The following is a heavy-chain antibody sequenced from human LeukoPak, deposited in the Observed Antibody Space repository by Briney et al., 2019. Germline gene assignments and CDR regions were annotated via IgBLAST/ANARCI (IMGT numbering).Heavy chain of an antibody. V-gene: IGHV3-15*05. CDR1: GFTFSSYS. CDR3: TTGDRSSGN. J-gene: IGHJ4*02. D-gene: IGHD1-26*01. Sequence: GGSLRLSCAASGFTFSSYSMNWVRQAPGKGLEWVGRIKSKTDGGTTDYAAPVKGRFTVSRDDSKNTLYPQMDSLKTEDTAVYYCTTGDRSSGNWGQGTLVTVSS. CDR2: IKSKTDGGTT.